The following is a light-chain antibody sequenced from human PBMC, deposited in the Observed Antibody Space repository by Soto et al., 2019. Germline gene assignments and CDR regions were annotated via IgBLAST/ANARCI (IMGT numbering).Light chain of an antibody. V-gene: IGKV3-15*01. CDR3: EQYTKWPLT. Sequence: EIVMTQSPATLSVSPGERATLSCRASQSVYSNLAWYQQKPGQAPRLLIYHAYTRATGIPARFSGGGSGTEFTITISSLQCEDFAVYYCEQYTKWPLTFGGGTKVEIK. CDR2: HAY. J-gene: IGKJ4*01. CDR1: QSVYSN.